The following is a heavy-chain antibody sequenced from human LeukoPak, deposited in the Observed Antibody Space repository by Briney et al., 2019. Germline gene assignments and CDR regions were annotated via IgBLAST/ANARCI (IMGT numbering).Heavy chain of an antibody. V-gene: IGHV3-33*08. CDR1: GFIFSDYY. Sequence: GGSLRLSCAASGFIFSDYYMNWVRQAPGKGLEWVAVIWYDGNDKYYADSVKGRFTISRDNSKNTVYLQMNSLRAEDTAVYSCARPSGSGSPHHNWFDPWGQGTLVTVSS. J-gene: IGHJ5*02. CDR2: IWYDGNDK. D-gene: IGHD3-22*01. CDR3: ARPSGSGSPHHNWFDP.